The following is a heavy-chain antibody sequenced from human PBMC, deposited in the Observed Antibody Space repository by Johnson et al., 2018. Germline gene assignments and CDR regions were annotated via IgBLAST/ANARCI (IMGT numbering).Heavy chain of an antibody. V-gene: IGHV3-49*03. CDR3: SVAIVVVPAAIGGMDV. J-gene: IGHJ6*02. CDR1: GFTFCDYA. D-gene: IGHD2-2*02. Sequence: EVQLVESGGGLVQPGRSLRLSCTASGFTFCDYAMNWFRQAPGKGLEWLTLIRSKAYGGTTQYAASVRGRFTISRDDSKSIAYLQMNSLKTEDTAVYYCSVAIVVVPAAIGGMDVWGQGTTVTVSS. CDR2: IRSKAYGGTT.